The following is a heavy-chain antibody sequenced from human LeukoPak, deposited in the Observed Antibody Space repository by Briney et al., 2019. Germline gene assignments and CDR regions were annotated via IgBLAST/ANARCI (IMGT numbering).Heavy chain of an antibody. CDR3: AKAIVGVSGLGY. CDR1: GFTFSSSA. D-gene: IGHD1-26*01. J-gene: IGHJ4*02. V-gene: IGHV3-23*01. CDR2: ISGSGTST. Sequence: PGGSLRLSCAASGFTFSSSAMSWVRQAPGEGLEWVSAISGSGTSTYYADSVKGRFTISRDTSKSTLYLQMNSLRAEDTALYYCAKAIVGVSGLGYWGQGTLVTVSS.